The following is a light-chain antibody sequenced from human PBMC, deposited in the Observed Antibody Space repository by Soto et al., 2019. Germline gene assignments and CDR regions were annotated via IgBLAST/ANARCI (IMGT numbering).Light chain of an antibody. Sequence: QSVLTQPPSASGTPGQRVTISCSGSSSNIGSNTVNWYQQLPGTAPKLLIYSNKQRPSGVPDRFSGSKSGTSASLAISGLQSEDAADYYCAAWDDSLNGWVFGGGTPLTVL. J-gene: IGLJ3*02. CDR3: AAWDDSLNGWV. V-gene: IGLV1-44*01. CDR1: SSNIGSNT. CDR2: SNK.